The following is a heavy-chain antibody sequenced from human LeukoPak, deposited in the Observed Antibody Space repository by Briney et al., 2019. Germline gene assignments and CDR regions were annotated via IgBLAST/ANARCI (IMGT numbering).Heavy chain of an antibody. V-gene: IGHV3-20*04. CDR3: ARDLGTTVVTPSDY. Sequence: PGGSLRLSCAASGFTFDDYGMSWVRQAPGKGLEWVSGINWNGGSTGYADSVKGRFTISRDNAKNSLYLQMNSLRAEDTALYYCARDLGTTVVTPSDYWGQGTLVTVSS. J-gene: IGHJ4*02. CDR2: INWNGGST. D-gene: IGHD4-23*01. CDR1: GFTFDDYG.